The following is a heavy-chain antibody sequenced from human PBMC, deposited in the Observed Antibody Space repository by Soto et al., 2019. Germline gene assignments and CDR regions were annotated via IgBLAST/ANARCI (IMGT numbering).Heavy chain of an antibody. J-gene: IGHJ6*02. V-gene: IGHV1-8*01. CDR3: AREEADRFLEWLGNYYGMDV. CDR1: GYTFTSYD. Sequence: ASVKVSCKASGYTFTSYDINWVRQATGQGLEWMGWMNPNSGNTGYAQKFQGRVTMTRNTSISTAYMELSSLRAEDTAVYYCAREEADRFLEWLGNYYGMDVWGQGTTVTVSS. D-gene: IGHD3-3*01. CDR2: MNPNSGNT.